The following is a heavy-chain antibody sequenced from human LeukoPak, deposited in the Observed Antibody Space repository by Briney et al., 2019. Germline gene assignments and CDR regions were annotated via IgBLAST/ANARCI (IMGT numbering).Heavy chain of an antibody. CDR3: VKGLHMLDY. J-gene: IGHJ4*02. CDR2: IAYIGS. V-gene: IGHV3-23*01. D-gene: IGHD3-16*01. Sequence: GGSLRLSCAASGFIFRDYAMTWVRQTPGKGPEWASTIAYIGSFYADSVKGRFSISRDDSKNTLYLQMNNLRADDSAVYFCVKGLHMLDYWGQGTLVTVSS. CDR1: GFIFRDYA.